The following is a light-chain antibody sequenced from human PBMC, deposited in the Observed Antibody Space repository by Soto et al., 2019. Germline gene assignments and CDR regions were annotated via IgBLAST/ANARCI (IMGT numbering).Light chain of an antibody. CDR1: SSDIGSNT. J-gene: IGLJ1*01. Sequence: QPALAQPPSASVTPGQWVTISCSGSSSDIGSNTVNWYQQLPGTAPKLLIYSNNQRPSGVPDRFSGSKSGTSASLAISGLQSEDEADYYCAAWDDSLNGRYVFGTGTKVTVL. CDR3: AAWDDSLNGRYV. V-gene: IGLV1-44*01. CDR2: SNN.